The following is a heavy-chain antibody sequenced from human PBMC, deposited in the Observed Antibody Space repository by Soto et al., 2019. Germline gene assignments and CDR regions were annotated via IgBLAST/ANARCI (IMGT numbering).Heavy chain of an antibody. CDR1: GGSFSGYY. V-gene: IGHV4-34*01. CDR3: ARHNYYGSGSYYPIPCYYYCIHV. CDR2: INHSGST. Sequence: AVYGGSFSGYYWSWIRQPPGKGLEWIGEINHSGSTNYNPSLKSRVTISVDTSKNQFSLKLSSVTAADTAVYYCARHNYYGSGSYYPIPCYYYCIHVWYQGTTVTVSS. D-gene: IGHD3-10*01. J-gene: IGHJ6*02.